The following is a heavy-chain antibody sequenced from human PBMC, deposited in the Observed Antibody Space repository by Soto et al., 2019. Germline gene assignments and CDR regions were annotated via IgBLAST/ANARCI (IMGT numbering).Heavy chain of an antibody. CDR3: AREVLRFLEGAPEYMDV. Sequence: GGSLRLSCAASGFTFSSYAMHWVRQAPGKGLEWVAVIPYDGSNKYYADSVKGRFTISRDNSKNTLYLQMNSLRAEDTAVYYCAREVLRFLEGAPEYMDVWGQGTTVTVS. J-gene: IGHJ6*02. CDR2: IPYDGSNK. D-gene: IGHD3-3*01. V-gene: IGHV3-30-3*01. CDR1: GFTFSSYA.